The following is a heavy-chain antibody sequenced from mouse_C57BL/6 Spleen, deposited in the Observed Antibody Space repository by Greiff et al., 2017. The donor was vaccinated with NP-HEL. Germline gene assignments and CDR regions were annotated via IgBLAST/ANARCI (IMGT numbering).Heavy chain of an antibody. CDR3: ARSATTVVATDWYFDV. Sequence: VHVKQSGPELVKPGASVKIPCKASGYTFTDYNMDWVKQSHGKSLEWIGDINPNNGGTIYNQKFKGKATLTVDKSSSTAYMELRSLTSEDTAVYYCARSATTVVATDWYFDVWGTGTTVTVSS. V-gene: IGHV1-18*01. J-gene: IGHJ1*03. CDR2: INPNNGGT. CDR1: GYTFTDYN. D-gene: IGHD1-1*01.